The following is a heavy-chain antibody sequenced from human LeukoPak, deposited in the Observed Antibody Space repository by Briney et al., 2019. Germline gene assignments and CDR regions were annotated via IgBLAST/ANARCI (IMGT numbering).Heavy chain of an antibody. Sequence: GASVKVSCTASGYSFTTFDINWVRQAAGQGLEWMGWMNPNSGDTVYVRKFQGRVTMTRNTAINTAYMEPSSLASEDTAVYYCARSTTINFYFHGMDVWGQGTTVTVSS. D-gene: IGHD1-1*01. CDR1: GYSFTTFD. V-gene: IGHV1-8*01. CDR3: ARSTTINFYFHGMDV. CDR2: MNPNSGDT. J-gene: IGHJ6*02.